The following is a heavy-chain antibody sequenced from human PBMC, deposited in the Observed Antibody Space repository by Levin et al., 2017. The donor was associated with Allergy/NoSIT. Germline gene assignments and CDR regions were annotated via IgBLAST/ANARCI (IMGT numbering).Heavy chain of an antibody. J-gene: IGHJ4*02. CDR1: GGSISSSSYY. V-gene: IGHV4-39*01. CDR2: IYYTGST. Sequence: SQTLSLTCTVSGGSISSSSYYWGWIRQPPGRGLEWIGSIYYTGSTYYNPSLKSRVTISVDTSKNQFSLKLSSVTAADTAVYYCARFRRKGATISGIDFWGQGTLVTVSS. CDR3: ARFRRKGATISGIDF. D-gene: IGHD5-24*01.